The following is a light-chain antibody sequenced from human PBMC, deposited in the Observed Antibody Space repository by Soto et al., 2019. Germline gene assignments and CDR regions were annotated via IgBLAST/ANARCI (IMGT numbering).Light chain of an antibody. CDR1: SSDVGNYNL. CDR3: CSYAGSSSYV. Sequence: QSALTHPASVSGSPGQSITISCTGTSSDVGNYNLVSWYQQHPGKAPQLMIFEGSKRPSGVSNRFSGSKSGNTASLTISGLQAEDEADYYCCSYAGSSSYVVGTGTKV. CDR2: EGS. J-gene: IGLJ1*01. V-gene: IGLV2-23*01.